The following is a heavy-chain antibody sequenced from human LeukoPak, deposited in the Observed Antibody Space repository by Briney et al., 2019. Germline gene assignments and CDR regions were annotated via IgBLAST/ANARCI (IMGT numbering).Heavy chain of an antibody. Sequence: GGSLRLSCAASGFTFSSYGMHWVRRAPGKGLEWVAVIWYDGSNKYYADSVKGRFTISRDNSKNTLYLQMNSLRAEDTAVYCCARDQRGDDFWSGYWGWYFDYWGQGTLVTVSS. CDR3: ARDQRGDDFWSGYWGWYFDY. J-gene: IGHJ4*02. V-gene: IGHV3-33*01. D-gene: IGHD3-3*01. CDR2: IWYDGSNK. CDR1: GFTFSSYG.